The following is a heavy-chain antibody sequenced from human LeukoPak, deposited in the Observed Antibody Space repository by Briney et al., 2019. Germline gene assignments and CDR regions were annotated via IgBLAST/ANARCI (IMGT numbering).Heavy chain of an antibody. Sequence: SETLSLTCAVSGGSISSGGYSWSWIRQPPGKGLEWIGYIYHSGSTYYNPSLKSRVTISVDTSKTQFSLKLSSVTAADTAVYYCARGGYSSSWYFDYWGQGTLVTVSS. CDR1: GGSISSGGYS. V-gene: IGHV4-30-2*01. D-gene: IGHD6-13*01. J-gene: IGHJ4*02. CDR2: IYHSGST. CDR3: ARGGYSSSWYFDY.